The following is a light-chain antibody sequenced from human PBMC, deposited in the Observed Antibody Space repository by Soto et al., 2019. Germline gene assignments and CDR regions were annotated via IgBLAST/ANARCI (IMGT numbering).Light chain of an antibody. CDR3: AAWDDSLSGHVV. V-gene: IGLV1-47*01. Sequence: QPVLTQPPSASGTPGQRVTISCSGSSPNIGSNYVYWYQQLPGTAPKLLIYRNNQRPSGVPDRFSGSKSGTSASLAISGLRSEDEADYYCAAWDDSLSGHVVFGGGTKLTVL. CDR1: SPNIGSNY. J-gene: IGLJ2*01. CDR2: RNN.